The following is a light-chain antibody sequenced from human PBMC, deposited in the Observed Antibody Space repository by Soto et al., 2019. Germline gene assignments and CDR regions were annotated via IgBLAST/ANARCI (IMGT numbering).Light chain of an antibody. Sequence: QSALTQPPSVSGAPGQRVTISCTGRSSNIGSTYDVQWFQQLPGTAPKLLIYGNTNRPSGVPDRFSGSKSGTSASLAITGLQAEDEADYYCQSYDNNLEIFGGGTKLTVL. J-gene: IGLJ2*01. CDR1: SSNIGSTYD. V-gene: IGLV1-40*01. CDR2: GNT. CDR3: QSYDNNLEI.